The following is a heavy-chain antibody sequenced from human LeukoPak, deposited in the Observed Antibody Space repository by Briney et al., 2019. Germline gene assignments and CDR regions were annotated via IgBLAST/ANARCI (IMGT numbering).Heavy chain of an antibody. V-gene: IGHV1-69*13. D-gene: IGHD3-3*01. CDR2: IIPIFGTA. CDR3: ARGAPLFLESLSLDYGMDV. Sequence: SVKVSCKASGGTFSSYAISWVRQAPGQGLEWMGGIIPIFGTANYAQKFQGRVTITADESTSTAYMELSSLRSEDTAVYYCARGAPLFLESLSLDYGMDVWGQGTTVTVSS. CDR1: GGTFSSYA. J-gene: IGHJ6*02.